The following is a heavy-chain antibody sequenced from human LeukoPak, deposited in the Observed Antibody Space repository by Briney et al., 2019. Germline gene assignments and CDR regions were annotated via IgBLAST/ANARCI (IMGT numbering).Heavy chain of an antibody. D-gene: IGHD3-10*01. Sequence: GGSLRLSCAASGFTFSSYSMHWVRQAPGKGLEWVSAISGSGGSTYYADSVKGRFTISRDNSKNTLYLQMNSLRAEDTAVYYCAKGRITMVRGVIVYWGQGTLVTVSS. CDR1: GFTFSSYS. CDR3: AKGRITMVRGVIVY. J-gene: IGHJ4*02. CDR2: ISGSGGST. V-gene: IGHV3-23*01.